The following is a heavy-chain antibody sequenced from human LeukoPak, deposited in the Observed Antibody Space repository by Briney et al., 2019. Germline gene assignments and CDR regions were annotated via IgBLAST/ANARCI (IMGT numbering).Heavy chain of an antibody. CDR1: DDSITIYY. V-gene: IGHV4-59*08. CDR3: ARGGSGWNYYYYYMDV. J-gene: IGHJ6*03. CDR2: IDHTGST. D-gene: IGHD6-19*01. Sequence: SETLSLTCTVSDDSITIYYWTWIRQPPGKGLEWIGYIDHTGSTNYNPSLNSRVTISRDTSKNHFSLELSSVTAADTAVYYCARGGSGWNYYYYYMDVWGKGTTVTISS.